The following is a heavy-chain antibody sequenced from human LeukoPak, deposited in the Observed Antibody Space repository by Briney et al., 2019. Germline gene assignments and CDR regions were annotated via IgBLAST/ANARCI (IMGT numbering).Heavy chain of an antibody. J-gene: IGHJ4*02. V-gene: IGHV1-18*01. Sequence: ASVKVSCKASGYTFTSYVISWVRQAPGQGLEWMGWISAYNGNTNYAQKFQGRVTMTTDTSTSTAYMEMRSLRSDDTAVYYCASDLAGSPDGRERDCSSTSCYRGNYWGQGTLVTVSS. CDR2: ISAYNGNT. CDR3: ASDLAGSPDGRERDCSSTSCYRGNY. D-gene: IGHD2-2*01. CDR1: GYTFTSYV.